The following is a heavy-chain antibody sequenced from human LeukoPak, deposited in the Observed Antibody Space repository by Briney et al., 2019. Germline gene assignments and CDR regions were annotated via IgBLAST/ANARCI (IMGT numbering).Heavy chain of an antibody. V-gene: IGHV5-51*01. D-gene: IGHD2-15*01. CDR1: GYSFTSHW. Sequence: GESLKISCKGSGYSFTSHWIGWVRQMPGKGLEWMGIIYPGDSDTRYSPSFQGQVTISADKSINSAYLQWSSLKASDTAMYYCARRLTYCSGGSCYGAAYWGQGTLVTVSS. CDR2: IYPGDSDT. CDR3: ARRLTYCSGGSCYGAAY. J-gene: IGHJ4*02.